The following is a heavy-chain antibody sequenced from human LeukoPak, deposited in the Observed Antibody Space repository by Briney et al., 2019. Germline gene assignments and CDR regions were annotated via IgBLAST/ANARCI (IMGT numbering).Heavy chain of an antibody. CDR3: ARDRGYSGYGAFDI. CDR1: GFTFSSYA. V-gene: IGHV3-30-3*01. D-gene: IGHD5-12*01. CDR2: ISYDGSNK. J-gene: IGHJ3*02. Sequence: AGGSLRLSCAASGFTFSSYAMHWVRQAPGKGLEGVAVISYDGSNKYYADSVKGRFTISRDNSKNTLYLQMNSLRAEDTAVYYCARDRGYSGYGAFDIWGQGTMVTVSS.